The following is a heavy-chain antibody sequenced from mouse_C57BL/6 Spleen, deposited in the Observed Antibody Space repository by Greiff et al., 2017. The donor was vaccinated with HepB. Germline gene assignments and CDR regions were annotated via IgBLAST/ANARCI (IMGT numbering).Heavy chain of an antibody. CDR3: RTYYGSSYGAY. D-gene: IGHD1-1*01. J-gene: IGHJ3*01. V-gene: IGHV1-15*01. CDR1: GYTFTDYE. CDR2: IDPETGGT. Sequence: VQLQQSGAELVRPGASVTLSCKASGYTFTDYEMHWVKQTPVHGLEWIGAIDPETGGTAYNQKFKGKTILTADKSSSTSYMELRSLTSEDAAVYYCRTYYGSSYGAYWGQGTLVTVSA.